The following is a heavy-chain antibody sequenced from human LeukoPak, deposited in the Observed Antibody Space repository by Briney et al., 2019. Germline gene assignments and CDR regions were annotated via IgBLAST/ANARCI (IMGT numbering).Heavy chain of an antibody. D-gene: IGHD2-15*01. V-gene: IGHV4-59*01. CDR3: VRGNYDDRGYSNAFDI. CDR2: IYYNGNT. J-gene: IGHJ3*02. CDR1: GASISSSY. Sequence: PSGTLSLTCTVSGASISSSYWSWVRQPPGKRLEWIGFIYYNGNTNSNPSLNSRVTISVDTSKNQFSLKLSSVTAADTALYYCVRGNYDDRGYSNAFDIWGQGAMVVVSS.